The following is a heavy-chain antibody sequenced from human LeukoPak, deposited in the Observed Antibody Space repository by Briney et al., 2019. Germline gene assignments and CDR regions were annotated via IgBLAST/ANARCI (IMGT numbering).Heavy chain of an antibody. CDR3: ARDTLTVVAVTYFDY. CDR2: IIPIFGTA. CDR1: GGTFSSYA. J-gene: IGHJ4*02. V-gene: IGHV1-69*05. Sequence: SVKVSCKASGGTFSSYAISWVRQAPGQGLEWMGTIIPIFGTANYAQKFQGRVTITTDESTSTAYMELSSLRSEDTAVYYCARDTLTVVAVTYFDYWGQGTLVTVSS. D-gene: IGHD2-15*01.